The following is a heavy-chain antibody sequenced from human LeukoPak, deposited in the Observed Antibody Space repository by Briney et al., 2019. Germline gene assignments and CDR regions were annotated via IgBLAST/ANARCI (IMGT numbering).Heavy chain of an antibody. D-gene: IGHD3-10*01. V-gene: IGHV3-30*03. J-gene: IGHJ3*02. CDR2: ISYDGSNK. Sequence: GGSLRLSCAASGFTFSSYSMNWVRQAPGKGLEWVAVISYDGSNKYYADSVKGRFTISRDNSKNTLYLQMNSLRAEDTAVYYCARVTGSDYDAFDIWGQGTMVTVSS. CDR1: GFTFSSYS. CDR3: ARVTGSDYDAFDI.